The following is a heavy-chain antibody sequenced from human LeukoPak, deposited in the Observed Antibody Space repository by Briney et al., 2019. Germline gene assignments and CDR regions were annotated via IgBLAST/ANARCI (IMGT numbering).Heavy chain of an antibody. J-gene: IGHJ4*02. CDR1: GFTFSSYA. Sequence: GGSLPVPRAASGFTFSSYAMSWVRQAPGKGLEWVSAISGSGGSTYYADSVKGRFTISRDNSKNTLYLQMNSLRAEDTAVYYCAKALIAVSPFDYWGQGTLVTVSS. D-gene: IGHD6-19*01. CDR2: ISGSGGST. CDR3: AKALIAVSPFDY. V-gene: IGHV3-23*01.